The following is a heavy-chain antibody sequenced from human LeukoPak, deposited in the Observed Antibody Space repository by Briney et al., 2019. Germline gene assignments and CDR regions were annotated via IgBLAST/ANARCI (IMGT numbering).Heavy chain of an antibody. J-gene: IGHJ3*02. CDR2: ISSSSSYI. Sequence: GGSLSPSCAASGFTFSSYSMNWVRQAPGKGLEWVSSISSSSSYIYYADSVKGRFTISRDNAKNSLYLQMNSLRAEDTALYYCAKDQDGSGSYYNTDAFDIWGQGTMVTVSS. V-gene: IGHV3-21*04. CDR1: GFTFSSYS. D-gene: IGHD3-10*01. CDR3: AKDQDGSGSYYNTDAFDI.